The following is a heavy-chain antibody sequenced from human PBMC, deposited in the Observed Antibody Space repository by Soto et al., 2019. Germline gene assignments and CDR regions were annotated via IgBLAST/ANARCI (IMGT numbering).Heavy chain of an antibody. J-gene: IGHJ6*02. V-gene: IGHV3-7*05. Sequence: GGALRISCADSGVTVSRYWMSWVRQAPGKGLEWVANIKQDETEKYYVDSVKGRFAISRDNGKNTLYLQMNSLRAEDTAIYYCARVRTENYYGMEVWGQGTTVTVSS. CDR3: ARVRTENYYGMEV. CDR1: GVTVSRYW. CDR2: IKQDETEK.